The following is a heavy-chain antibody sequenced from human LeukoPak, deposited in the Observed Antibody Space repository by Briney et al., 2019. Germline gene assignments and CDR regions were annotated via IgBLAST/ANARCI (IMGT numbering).Heavy chain of an antibody. Sequence: GGSLRLSCAASGFTFSSYAMSWVRQAPGKGLEWVSAISGSGGSTYYADSVKGRFTISRDNSKNTLYLQMNSLRAEDTAVYYCAKINIVVTYYHYGMDVWGQGTTVTVSS. V-gene: IGHV3-23*01. CDR3: AKINIVVTYYHYGMDV. CDR2: ISGSGGST. D-gene: IGHD2-2*01. CDR1: GFTFSSYA. J-gene: IGHJ6*02.